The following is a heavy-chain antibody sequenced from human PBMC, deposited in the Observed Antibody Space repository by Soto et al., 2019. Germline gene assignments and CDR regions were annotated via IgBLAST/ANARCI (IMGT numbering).Heavy chain of an antibody. J-gene: IGHJ4*02. Sequence: GGSLRLSCAASGFTFTRYSMNWVCQAPGKGLEWVSSISSTTNYIYYADSMKGLFTVSRDNAKNSVYPEMNSLSAEDTALYYCARESEDLTSNFDYWGQGTLVTVSS. CDR1: GFTFTRYS. CDR3: ARESEDLTSNFDY. CDR2: ISSTTNYI. V-gene: IGHV3-21*01.